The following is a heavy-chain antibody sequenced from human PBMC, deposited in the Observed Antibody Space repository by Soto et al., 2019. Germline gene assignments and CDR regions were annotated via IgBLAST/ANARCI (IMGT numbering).Heavy chain of an antibody. CDR2: IIPIFGTA. D-gene: IGHD4-17*01. V-gene: IGHV1-69*01. J-gene: IGHJ6*02. Sequence: QVQLVQSGAEVKKPGSSVKVSCKASGGTFSSYAISWVRQAPGQGLEWMGGIIPIFGTANYAQKFQGRVTITADESTSTAYMELSSLRSEDTAVYYCARDEDVGDYESSYYYGMDVWGQGTTVTVSS. CDR3: ARDEDVGDYESSYYYGMDV. CDR1: GGTFSSYA.